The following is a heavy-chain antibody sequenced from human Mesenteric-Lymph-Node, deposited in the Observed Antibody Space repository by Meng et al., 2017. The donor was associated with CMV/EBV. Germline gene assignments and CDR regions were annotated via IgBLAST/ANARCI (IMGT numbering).Heavy chain of an antibody. V-gene: IGHV4-39*01. J-gene: IGHJ3*02. CDR2: IYYSGST. D-gene: IGHD5-18*01. Sequence: GSLRLSCTVPGGSISSSSYYWGWIRQPPGKGLEWIGSIYYSGSTYYNPSLKSRVTISVDTSKNQFSLRLSSVTAADTAVYYCARQKWILFAFHIWGQGTMVTVSS. CDR3: ARQKWILFAFHI. CDR1: GGSISSSSYY.